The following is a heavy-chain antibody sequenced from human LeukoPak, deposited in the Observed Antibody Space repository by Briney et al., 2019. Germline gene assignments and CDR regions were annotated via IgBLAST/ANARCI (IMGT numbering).Heavy chain of an antibody. V-gene: IGHV3-30*03. CDR1: GFTFSSFG. J-gene: IGHJ3*02. Sequence: GGSLRLSCAASGFTFSSFGMHWVRQAPGKGLEWVAVISYDGGKKYFADSVKGRFTISRDNSKNTMYLEMNSLRVEDTALYYCHSTSAREDAFDIWGQGQWSPSLQ. CDR2: ISYDGGKK. D-gene: IGHD1-26*01. CDR3: HSTSAREDAFDI.